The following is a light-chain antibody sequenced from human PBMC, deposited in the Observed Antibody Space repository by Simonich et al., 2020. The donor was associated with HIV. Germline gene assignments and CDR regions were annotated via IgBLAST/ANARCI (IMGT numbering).Light chain of an antibody. J-gene: IGKJ4*01. V-gene: IGKV1-6*01. CDR1: QDISNY. CDR2: AAS. Sequence: IQLTQSPSSLSASVGDRVTITCQASQDISNYLNWYQQKPGKAPKLLIYAASSLQSGVPSRFSGSGSGTDFTLTISSLQPEDFATYYCLQDYKYPLTFGGGTKVEIK. CDR3: LQDYKYPLT.